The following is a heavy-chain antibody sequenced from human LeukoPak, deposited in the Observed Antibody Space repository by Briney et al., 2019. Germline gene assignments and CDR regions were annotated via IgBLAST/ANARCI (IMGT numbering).Heavy chain of an antibody. CDR3: ARGRDAYNYYHY. D-gene: IGHD5-24*01. Sequence: PGGSLRLSCAASGFTFRDHYMDWVRQAPGKGLEWVGRSRNKANSYTTEYAASVKGRFTISRDDSKNSLYLQMNSLKTEDTAVYYCARGRDAYNYYHYWGQGALVTVSS. CDR2: SRNKANSYTT. CDR1: GFTFRDHY. J-gene: IGHJ4*02. V-gene: IGHV3-72*01.